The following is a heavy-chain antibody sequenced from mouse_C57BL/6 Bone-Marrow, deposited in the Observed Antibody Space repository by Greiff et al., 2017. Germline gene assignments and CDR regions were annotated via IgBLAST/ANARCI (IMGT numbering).Heavy chain of an antibody. J-gene: IGHJ1*03. CDR2: ILPSIGRT. D-gene: IGHD1-1*01. CDR3: ARKSYYYGSSPGLDV. Sequence: QVQLKESGSELRSPGSSVKLSCKDFDSEVFPIAYMSWVRQKPGHGFEWIGGILPSIGRTIYGEKFEDKATLDADTLSNTAYLELNSLTSEDSAIYYCARKSYYYGSSPGLDVWGTGTTVTVSS. CDR1: DSEVFPIAY. V-gene: IGHV15-2*01.